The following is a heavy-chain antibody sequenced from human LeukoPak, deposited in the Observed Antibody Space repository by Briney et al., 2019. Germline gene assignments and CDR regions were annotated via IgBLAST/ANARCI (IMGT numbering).Heavy chain of an antibody. Sequence: SETLSLTCAVYGGSFSGYYWSWIRQPPGKGLEWIGEINHSGSTNYNPSLKSRVTISVDTSKNQFSLKLSSVTAADTAVYYCARGPVVGTGTTRVFDCWGQGTLVTVSS. J-gene: IGHJ4*02. CDR1: GGSFSGYY. CDR2: INHSGST. CDR3: ARGPVVGTGTTRVFDC. D-gene: IGHD1-7*01. V-gene: IGHV4-34*01.